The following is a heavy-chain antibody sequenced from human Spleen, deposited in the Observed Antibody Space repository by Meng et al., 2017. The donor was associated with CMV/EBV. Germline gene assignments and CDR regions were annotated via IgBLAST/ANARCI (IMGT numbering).Heavy chain of an antibody. CDR3: ARDRSSKYYYYGMDV. CDR1: GDSISSYY. Sequence: GSLRLSCTVSGDSISSYYWTWIRQPPGKGLEWIGFIYYSRSTNYNPSLKSRVTISVDTSKNQFSLTLTSVTAADTAVYYCARDRSSKYYYYGMDVWGQGTTVTVSS. CDR2: IYYSRST. J-gene: IGHJ6*02. V-gene: IGHV4-59*01. D-gene: IGHD3-10*01.